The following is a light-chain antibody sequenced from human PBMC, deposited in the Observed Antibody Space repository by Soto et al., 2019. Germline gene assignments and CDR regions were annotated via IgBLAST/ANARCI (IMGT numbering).Light chain of an antibody. CDR2: DAS. CDR3: QQYTGPPTT. Sequence: EMVMTQSPATLSVSPGERATLSCRARQSVSSNLAWYQQKPGQAPRLLIYDASNRATGIPARFSGSGSGTDFTLTITRLEPEDSAVYFCQQYTGPPTTFGQGTRLEIK. V-gene: IGKV3D-15*01. J-gene: IGKJ5*01. CDR1: QSVSSN.